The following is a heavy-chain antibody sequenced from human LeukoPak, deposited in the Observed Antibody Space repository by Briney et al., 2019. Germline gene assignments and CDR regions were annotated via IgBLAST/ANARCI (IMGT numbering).Heavy chain of an antibody. CDR3: AHTSDDILTGYYVSYYFDY. CDR1: GYTFTGYY. J-gene: IGHJ4*02. D-gene: IGHD3-9*01. Sequence: SVKVSCKASGYTFTGYYMHWVRQAPGQGLEWMGGIIPIFGTANYAQKFQGRVTITADKSTSTAYMELSSLRSEDTAVYYCAHTSDDILTGYYVSYYFDYWGQGTLVTVSS. V-gene: IGHV1-69*06. CDR2: IIPIFGTA.